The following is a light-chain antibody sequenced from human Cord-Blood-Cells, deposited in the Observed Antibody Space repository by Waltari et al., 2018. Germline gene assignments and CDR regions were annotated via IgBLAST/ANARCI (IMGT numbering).Light chain of an antibody. J-gene: IGLJ2*01. Sequence: QSVLTQPPSVSEAPRQRVTLSCSGSSPNIGNNAVNWYQQLPGKAPKLLIYYDDLLPSGVSDRFSGSKSGTSASLAISGLQSEDEADYYCAAWDDSLNGVVFGGGTKLTVL. CDR1: SPNIGNNA. V-gene: IGLV1-36*01. CDR2: YDD. CDR3: AAWDDSLNGVV.